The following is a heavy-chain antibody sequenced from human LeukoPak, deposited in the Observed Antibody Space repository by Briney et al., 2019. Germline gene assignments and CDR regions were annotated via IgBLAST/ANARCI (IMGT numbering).Heavy chain of an antibody. CDR3: AKGVVPPASLDY. Sequence: GGSLRLSCAASGFTLSSYGMSWVRQAPGKGLEWVAVIVPSGGSTYNEDSVKGRFTISRDNSKNTLFLQMNSLRDEDTAVYYCAKGVVPPASLDYWGQGTLVTVSS. D-gene: IGHD2-2*01. J-gene: IGHJ4*02. CDR2: IVPSGGST. CDR1: GFTLSSYG. V-gene: IGHV3-23*01.